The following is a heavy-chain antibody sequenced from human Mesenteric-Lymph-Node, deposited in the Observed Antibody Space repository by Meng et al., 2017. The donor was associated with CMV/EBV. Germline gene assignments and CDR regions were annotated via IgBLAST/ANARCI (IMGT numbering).Heavy chain of an antibody. Sequence: GGSLRLSCAASGFAFSSFAMNWVRQAPGKGLEWVSSISASTGYTSYADSVRGRFSISRDNAKNSLYLQMNSLRAEDTAVYYCAAYGSGSYSVYWGQGTLVTVSS. CDR1: GFAFSSFA. CDR3: AAYGSGSYSVY. J-gene: IGHJ4*02. V-gene: IGHV3-21*04. D-gene: IGHD3-10*01. CDR2: ISASTGYT.